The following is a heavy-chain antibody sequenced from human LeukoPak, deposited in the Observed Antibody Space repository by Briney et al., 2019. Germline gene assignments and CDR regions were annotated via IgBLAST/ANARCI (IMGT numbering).Heavy chain of an antibody. CDR2: ISWNSGTI. Sequence: GGSLRLSCGASGFTFRSYSMKWVRQAPGKGLEGVSSISWNSGTIVYADCVKGGFTISRDNAKKSLYLQMNSLRAEDTALYYCAKSYYYDSSGYYIPFDYWPQGTLVTVSS. J-gene: IGHJ4*02. CDR3: AKSYYYDSSGYYIPFDY. CDR1: GFTFRSYS. D-gene: IGHD3-22*01. V-gene: IGHV3-9*01.